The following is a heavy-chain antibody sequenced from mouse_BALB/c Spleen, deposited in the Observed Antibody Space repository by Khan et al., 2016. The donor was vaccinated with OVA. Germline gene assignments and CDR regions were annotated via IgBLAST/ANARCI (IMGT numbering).Heavy chain of an antibody. CDR3: ARESNFAY. J-gene: IGHJ2*01. Sequence: DVQLVESGGGLVQPGGSRKLSCAASGFTFSRFGMHWVRQAPEKGLEWVAYISSGSSTIYYADTVKGRFTISRDNPKNTLFLQMTSLRSEDTAMYYCARESNFAYWGQGTTLTVSS. CDR1: GFTFSRFG. CDR2: ISSGSSTI. V-gene: IGHV5-17*02.